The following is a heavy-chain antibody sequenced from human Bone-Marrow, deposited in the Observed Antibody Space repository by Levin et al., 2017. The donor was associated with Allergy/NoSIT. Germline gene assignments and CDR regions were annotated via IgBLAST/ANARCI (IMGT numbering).Heavy chain of an antibody. Sequence: PGGSLRLSCAASGFTFSTYAMHWVRQPPGKGLEWMTLISYDVTKKYYADSVKGRFTVSRDNSKNILYLQMDSLRPEDTAVYHCATGYCSANNCHRDYWGQGTLVTVSS. CDR2: ISYDVTKK. CDR3: ATGYCSANNCHRDY. J-gene: IGHJ4*02. V-gene: IGHV3-30-3*01. D-gene: IGHD2-2*03. CDR1: GFTFSTYA.